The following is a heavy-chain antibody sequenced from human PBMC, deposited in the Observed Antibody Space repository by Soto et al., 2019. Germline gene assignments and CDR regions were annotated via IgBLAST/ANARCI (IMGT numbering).Heavy chain of an antibody. CDR1: RFTLSNAL. D-gene: IGHD3-3*01. CDR2: IKSKTDGGTT. CDR3: TTQFWDVDYYDGMDV. V-gene: IGHV3-15*07. J-gene: IGHJ6*02. Sequence: GGSLRLSCAASRFTLSNALMNWVRQAPGKGLEWVGRIKSKTDGGTTDYAAPVKGRFTISRDDSKNTLYLQMNSLKTEDTAVYYFTTQFWDVDYYDGMDVWGQGTTVTVSS.